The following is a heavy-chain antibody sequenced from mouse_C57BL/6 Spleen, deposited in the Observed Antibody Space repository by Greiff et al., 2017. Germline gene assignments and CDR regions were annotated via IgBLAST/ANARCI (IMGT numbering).Heavy chain of an antibody. D-gene: IGHD2-2*01. V-gene: IGHV1-61*01. CDR3: ARSDGYDWAMDY. J-gene: IGHJ4*01. Sequence: QVQLQQPGAELVRPGSSVKLSCKAFGYTFTSYWMDWVKQRPGQGLEWIGNIYPSDSETHYNQKFKDKATLTVDKSSSTAYMQLSSLTSEDSAVYYCARSDGYDWAMDYWGQGTSVTVSS. CDR1: GYTFTSYW. CDR2: IYPSDSET.